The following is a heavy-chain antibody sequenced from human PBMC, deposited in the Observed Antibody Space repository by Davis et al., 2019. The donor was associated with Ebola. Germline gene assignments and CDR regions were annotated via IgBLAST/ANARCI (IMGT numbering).Heavy chain of an antibody. CDR3: AKDPTVAGTGYFDY. Sequence: PGGSLRLSCAASGFTFDDYAMHWVRQAPGKGLEWVSLISWDGGSTYYADSVKGRFTISRDNSKNSLYLQLNSLRAEDTALYYCAKDPTVAGTGYFDYWGQGTLVTVSS. D-gene: IGHD6-19*01. CDR2: ISWDGGST. V-gene: IGHV3-43D*03. J-gene: IGHJ4*02. CDR1: GFTFDDYA.